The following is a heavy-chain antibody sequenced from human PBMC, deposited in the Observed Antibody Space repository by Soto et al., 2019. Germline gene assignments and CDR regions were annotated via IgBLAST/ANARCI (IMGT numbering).Heavy chain of an antibody. CDR3: ARGDYNDYFDF. CDR2: FYQSGST. J-gene: IGHJ4*02. Sequence: QVQLQESGPGLVKPSQTLSLTCAVSGVSINTGGYSWNWIRQSPGKALEWMGHFYQSGSTYYKPSLKGRITISVDMSNNDFSLEVTSVTPADTAVYFCARGDYNDYFDFWGQGALVTVSS. CDR1: GVSINTGGYS. V-gene: IGHV4-30-2*06. D-gene: IGHD4-4*01.